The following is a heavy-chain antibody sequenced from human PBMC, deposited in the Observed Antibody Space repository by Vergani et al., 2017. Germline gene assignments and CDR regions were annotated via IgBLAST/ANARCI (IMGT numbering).Heavy chain of an antibody. CDR1: GFTFSSYA. V-gene: IGHV3-23*01. CDR3: AKDSFKTGDYYDSSDGNAFDI. CDR2: ISGSGGST. Sequence: EVQLLESGGGLVQPGGSLRLSCAASGFTFSSYAMSWVRQAPGKGLEWVSAISGSGGSTYYADSVKGRFTISRDNSKNTLYLQMNSLRAEDTAVYYCAKDSFKTGDYYDSSDGNAFDIWGQGTMVTGSS. J-gene: IGHJ3*02. D-gene: IGHD3-22*01.